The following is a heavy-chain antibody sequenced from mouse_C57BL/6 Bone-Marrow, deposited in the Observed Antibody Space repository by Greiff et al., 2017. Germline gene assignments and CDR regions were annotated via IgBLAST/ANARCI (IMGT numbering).Heavy chain of an antibody. J-gene: IGHJ3*01. CDR2: IYPRSGNT. V-gene: IGHV1-81*01. CDR1: GYTFTSYG. Sequence: QVQLQQSGAELARPGASVKLSCKASGYTFTSYGISWVKQRTGQGLEWIGEIYPRSGNTYYNEKFKGKATLTADKSSSTAYMELRSLTSEDSAVYVCASGLRRLAWFAYWGQGTLVTVSA. D-gene: IGHD1-2*01. CDR3: ASGLRRLAWFAY.